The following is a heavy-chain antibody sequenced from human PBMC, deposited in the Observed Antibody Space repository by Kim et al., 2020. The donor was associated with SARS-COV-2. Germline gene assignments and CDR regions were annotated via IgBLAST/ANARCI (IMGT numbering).Heavy chain of an antibody. Sequence: SVKGRFTISRDNSKHTLYLQMNSLRAEDTAVYYCAKVRAYYDFWSGYMDVWGKGTTVTVSS. V-gene: IGHV3-23*01. CDR3: AKVRAYYDFWSGYMDV. J-gene: IGHJ6*03. D-gene: IGHD3-3*01.